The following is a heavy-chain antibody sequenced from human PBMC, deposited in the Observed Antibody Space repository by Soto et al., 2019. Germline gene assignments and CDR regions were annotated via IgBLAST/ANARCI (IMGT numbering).Heavy chain of an antibody. CDR1: GGSYSGYY. CDR3: AREPLRRYDLWSGYSLNWFDP. V-gene: IGHV4-34*01. J-gene: IGHJ5*02. D-gene: IGHD3-3*01. Sequence: PSETLSLTCAVYGGSYSGYYWSWLRQPPWKGLEWIGEINHRGSTNYNPSLRSRVTISVDTSKNQFSLKLSYVTAADTAVYYCAREPLRRYDLWSGYSLNWFDPWGPVTLVTV. CDR2: INHRGST.